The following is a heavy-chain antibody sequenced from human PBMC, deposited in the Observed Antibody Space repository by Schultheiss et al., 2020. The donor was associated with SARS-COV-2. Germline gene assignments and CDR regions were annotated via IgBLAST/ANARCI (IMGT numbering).Heavy chain of an antibody. Sequence: GESLKISCAVSELVFSRSGLHWVRQAPGKGLEWVAVISYDGSNKYYADSVKGRFTISKDNSKNTVFLQMNSLTAEDTAVYFCAKDWSPTAMVTWYLDQWGQGTLVTVSS. J-gene: IGHJ4*02. CDR1: ELVFSRSG. V-gene: IGHV3-30*18. CDR3: AKDWSPTAMVTWYLDQ. CDR2: ISYDGSNK. D-gene: IGHD5-18*01.